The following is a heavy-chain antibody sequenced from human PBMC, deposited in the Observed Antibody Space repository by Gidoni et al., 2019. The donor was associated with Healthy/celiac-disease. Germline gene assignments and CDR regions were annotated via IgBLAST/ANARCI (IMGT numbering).Heavy chain of an antibody. CDR3: AKEIRGDF. CDR1: GFPFSSSA. D-gene: IGHD3-10*01. V-gene: IGHV3-23*01. J-gene: IGHJ4*02. Sequence: EVQLLESGGDLVQPGGSLRLSCAAYGFPFSSSAMSWVRRAPGKGRAWVSSITGVGGNTYDADSVKGRFTISRDISKNTLYLQMNSLRVDDTAVYDCAKEIRGDFWGQGTLVTVSS. CDR2: ITGVGGNT.